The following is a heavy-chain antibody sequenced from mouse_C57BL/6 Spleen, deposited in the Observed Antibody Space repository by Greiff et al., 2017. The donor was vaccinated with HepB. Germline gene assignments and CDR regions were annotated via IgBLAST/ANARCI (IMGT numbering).Heavy chain of an antibody. CDR2: IYPGDGDT. J-gene: IGHJ3*01. V-gene: IGHV1-82*01. D-gene: IGHD2-4*01. CDR1: GYAFSSSW. Sequence: VQLQQSGPELVKPGASVKISCKASGYAFSSSWMNWVKQRPGKGLEWIGRIYPGDGDTNYNGKFKGKATLTADKSSSTAYMQLSSLTSEDSAVYFCARDDYERFAYWGQGTLVTVSA. CDR3: ARDDYERFAY.